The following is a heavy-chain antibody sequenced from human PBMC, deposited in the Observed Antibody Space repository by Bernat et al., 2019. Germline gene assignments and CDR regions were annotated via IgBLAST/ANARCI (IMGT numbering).Heavy chain of an antibody. CDR2: ISSSSSYI. J-gene: IGHJ3*02. V-gene: IGHV3-21*01. Sequence: EVQLVESGGGLVKPGGSLRLSCAASGFTFSSYSMNWVRQAPGKGLEWVSSISSSSSYIYYADSVKGRFTISRDNAKNSLYLQMNSLRAEDTAVYYCARDLLDCSGGSCYSSAFDIWGQGTMVTVSS. CDR3: ARDLLDCSGGSCYSSAFDI. D-gene: IGHD2-15*01. CDR1: GFTFSSYS.